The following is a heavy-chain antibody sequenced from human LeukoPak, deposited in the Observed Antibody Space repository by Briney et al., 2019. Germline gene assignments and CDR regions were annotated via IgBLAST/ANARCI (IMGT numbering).Heavy chain of an antibody. Sequence: PSETLSLTCTVSGGSISNNYWYWIRQSPGKGLGWIGNFYNGGSTNYSPSLKSRVTISVDTSRNQFFLKLNSVTAADTAVYYCAKSHFWTGYPSDYWGQGILVTVSS. D-gene: IGHD3/OR15-3a*01. V-gene: IGHV4-59*01. CDR1: GGSISNNY. CDR3: AKSHFWTGYPSDY. CDR2: FYNGGST. J-gene: IGHJ4*02.